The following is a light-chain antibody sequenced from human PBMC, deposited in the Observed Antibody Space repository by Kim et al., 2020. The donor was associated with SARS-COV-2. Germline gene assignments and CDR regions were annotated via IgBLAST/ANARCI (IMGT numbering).Light chain of an antibody. Sequence: QSALTQPRSVSGSPVQSVTISCTGTSSDVGGYNYVSWYQQHPGKAPKLILYDVSRRPSGVPDRFYGSKSGNTASLTISGLQAEDEADYHCCSYAGSYTLVFGAGTKLTVL. J-gene: IGLJ2*01. V-gene: IGLV2-11*01. CDR1: SSDVGGYNY. CDR2: DVS. CDR3: CSYAGSYTLV.